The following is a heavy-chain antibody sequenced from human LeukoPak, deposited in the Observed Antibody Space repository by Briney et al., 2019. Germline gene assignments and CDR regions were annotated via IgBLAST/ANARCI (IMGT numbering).Heavy chain of an antibody. CDR1: GASISGGTYY. V-gene: IGHV4-39*01. CDR3: ARRGGSGRAFDY. CDR2: IYYTGST. Sequence: PSETLSLTCSVSGASISGGTYYWGWIRQPPGKGLEWIGSIYYTGSTYDNPSLRSRVTISVDTSKNQFSLKLSSVTAADTAVYYCARRGGSGRAFDYWGQGTLVTVSS. J-gene: IGHJ4*02. D-gene: IGHD1-26*01.